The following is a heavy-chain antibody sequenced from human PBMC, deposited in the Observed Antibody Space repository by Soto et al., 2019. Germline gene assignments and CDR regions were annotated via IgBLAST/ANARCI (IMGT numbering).Heavy chain of an antibody. J-gene: IGHJ5*02. V-gene: IGHV4-31*03. Sequence: QVQMQESGPGLVKPSQTLSLTCSVSGGSISSGGYFWSWIRQHPGKGMERIGYINYSGTTYYNASLKSRVTISVDTSKNQLSLKLSSVTAADTAMYYCARYLNTAGWFDPWGQGTLVTVSS. CDR2: INYSGTT. D-gene: IGHD2-2*01. CDR3: ARYLNTAGWFDP. CDR1: GGSISSGGYF.